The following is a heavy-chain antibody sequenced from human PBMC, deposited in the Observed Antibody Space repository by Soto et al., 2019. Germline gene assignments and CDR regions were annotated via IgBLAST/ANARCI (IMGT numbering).Heavy chain of an antibody. CDR1: GGTFSSYA. D-gene: IGHD3-22*01. CDR3: ARAYYDSSGYYYWFDY. Sequence: EASVKVSCKASGGTFSSYAISWVRQAPGQGLEWMGGIIPIFGTANYAQKFQGRVTITADESTSTAYMELSSLRSEDTAVYYCARAYYDSSGYYYWFDYWGQGTLVTVSS. CDR2: IIPIFGTA. V-gene: IGHV1-69*13. J-gene: IGHJ4*02.